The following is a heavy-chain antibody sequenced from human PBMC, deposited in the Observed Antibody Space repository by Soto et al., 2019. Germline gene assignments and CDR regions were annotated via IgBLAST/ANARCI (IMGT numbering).Heavy chain of an antibody. D-gene: IGHD3-3*02. CDR3: AAILGMDD. CDR1: GFTFSNYW. V-gene: IGHV3-7*05. J-gene: IGHJ6*02. Sequence: ESGGGLVQPGGSLRLSCAVSGFTFSNYWMSWVRQAPGKGLEWVANIKKDGSEKYYVDSVKGRFIISRDNGKKSLYLQMNDLRAEDTAVYYCAAILGMDDWGQGTTVTVSS. CDR2: IKKDGSEK.